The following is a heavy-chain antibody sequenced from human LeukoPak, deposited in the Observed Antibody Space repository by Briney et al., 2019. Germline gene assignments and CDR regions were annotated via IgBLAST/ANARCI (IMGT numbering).Heavy chain of an antibody. CDR3: ARDDRVISGRGGYIDY. V-gene: IGHV1-2*06. CDR2: INPNSGGT. J-gene: IGHJ4*02. Sequence: GASVKVSCKASGYTFTGYYMHWVRQAPGQGLEWMGRINPNSGGTNYAQKFQGRVTMTRDTSISTAYMELSRLRSDDTAVYYCARDDRVISGRGGYIDYWGQRTLVTVSS. CDR1: GYTFTGYY. D-gene: IGHD2/OR15-2a*01.